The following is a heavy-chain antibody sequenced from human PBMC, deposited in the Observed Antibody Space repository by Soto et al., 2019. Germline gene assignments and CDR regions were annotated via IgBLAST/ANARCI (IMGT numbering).Heavy chain of an antibody. D-gene: IGHD3-10*01. CDR1: GFTFSSYG. J-gene: IGHJ4*02. CDR3: ARVSGLLWFGESDY. CDR2: IWCDGSNK. V-gene: IGHV3-33*08. Sequence: LSLTCAASGFTFSSYGMHWVRQAPGKGLEWVAVIWCDGSNKYYADSVKGRFTISRDNSKNTLYLQMNSLRAEDTAVYYCARVSGLLWFGESDYWGQGTLVTVSS.